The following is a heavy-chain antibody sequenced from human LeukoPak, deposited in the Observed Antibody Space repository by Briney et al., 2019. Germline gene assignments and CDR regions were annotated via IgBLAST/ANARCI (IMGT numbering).Heavy chain of an antibody. CDR1: GFTFRTYS. J-gene: IGHJ4*02. CDR3: VRVRTAYYGLFDY. D-gene: IGHD3-10*01. Sequence: GGSLRLSCAASGFTFRTYSMTWVRQALGKGLEWVSSISGDTTYIYYADSLKDRFTISRDNAKNSLYLQMDSLRAEDTAVYYCVRVRTAYYGLFDYWGQGTLVTVSS. CDR2: ISGDTTYI. V-gene: IGHV3-21*01.